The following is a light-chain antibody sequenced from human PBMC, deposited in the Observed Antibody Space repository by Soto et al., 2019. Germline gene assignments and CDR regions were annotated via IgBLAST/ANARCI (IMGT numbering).Light chain of an antibody. CDR1: QSVGSN. Sequence: EIVLTQSPGTLSLSPGERATLSCRASQSVGSNLAWYQQKRGQAPXLLIYGASTRATGIPARFSGSGSGTEFTLTISSLQSEDFAAYYGQQYNDWPPWTFGQGTKVDIK. CDR3: QQYNDWPPWT. CDR2: GAS. J-gene: IGKJ1*01. V-gene: IGKV3-15*01.